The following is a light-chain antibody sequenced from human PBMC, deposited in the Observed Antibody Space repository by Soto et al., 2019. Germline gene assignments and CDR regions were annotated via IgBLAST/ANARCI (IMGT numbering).Light chain of an antibody. CDR3: QSYDISLSGFV. J-gene: IGLJ1*01. CDR2: GNN. CDR1: SSNIGAGYD. V-gene: IGLV1-40*01. Sequence: QPVLTQPPSVSGAPGQRVTISCTGSSSNIGAGYDVHYYQQLPGRAPKLLIYGNNNRPSGVPDRFSGSKSGTSASLAITGLRADDEADYYCQSYDISLSGFVFGTGTKLTVL.